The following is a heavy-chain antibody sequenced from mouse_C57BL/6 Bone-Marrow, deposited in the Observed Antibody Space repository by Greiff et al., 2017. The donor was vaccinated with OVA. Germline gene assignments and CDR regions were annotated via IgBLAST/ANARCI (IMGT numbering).Heavy chain of an antibody. V-gene: IGHV1-82*01. J-gene: IGHJ3*01. CDR2: IYPGDGDT. D-gene: IGHD2-2*01. CDR3: AGFYYGYPFAY. Sequence: QVQLQQSGPELVKPGASVKISCKASGYAFSSSWMNWVKQRPGKGLEWIGRIYPGDGDTNYNGKFKGKATLTADKSSSTAYMQLSSLTSEDSAVYFCAGFYYGYPFAYWGQGTLVTVSA. CDR1: GYAFSSSW.